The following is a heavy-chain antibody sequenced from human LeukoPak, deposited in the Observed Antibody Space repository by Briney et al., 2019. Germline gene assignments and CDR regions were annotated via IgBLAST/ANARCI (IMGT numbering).Heavy chain of an antibody. Sequence: PGGSLRLSCAASGFTVSSNYMSWVRQAPGKGLEWVSAISGSGGSTYYADSVKGRFTISRDNSKNTLYLQMNSLRAEDTAVYYCAKEDIVVVPAASDGWFDPWGQGTLVTVSS. J-gene: IGHJ5*02. V-gene: IGHV3-23*01. CDR1: GFTVSSNY. CDR3: AKEDIVVVPAASDGWFDP. D-gene: IGHD2-2*01. CDR2: ISGSGGST.